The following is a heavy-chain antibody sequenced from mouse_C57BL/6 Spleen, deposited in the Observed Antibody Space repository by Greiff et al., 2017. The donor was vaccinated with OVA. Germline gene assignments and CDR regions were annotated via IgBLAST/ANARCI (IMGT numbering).Heavy chain of an antibody. CDR1: GFTFSSYA. Sequence: EVQRVESGGGLVKPGGSLKLSCAASGFTFSSYAMSWVRQTPEKRLEWVATISDGGSYTYYPDNVKGRFTISRDNAKNNLYLQMSHLKSEDTAMYYCASHDGYLYAMDYWGQGTSVTVSS. D-gene: IGHD2-3*01. V-gene: IGHV5-4*01. J-gene: IGHJ4*01. CDR2: ISDGGSYT. CDR3: ASHDGYLYAMDY.